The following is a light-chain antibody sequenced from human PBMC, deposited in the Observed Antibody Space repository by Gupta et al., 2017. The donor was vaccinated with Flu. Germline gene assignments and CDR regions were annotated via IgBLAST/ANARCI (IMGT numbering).Light chain of an antibody. J-gene: IGLJ3*02. Sequence: QSVLTQPPSASGTPGQGVAISCSGSSSNIGSRSVSWYQQVPGTAPKLLIYSNDQRPSGVPDRFSGSKSGTSASLAISGLRSEDEADYYCATWDDGLSGRVFGGGTKLTVL. V-gene: IGLV1-47*02. CDR3: ATWDDGLSGRV. CDR1: SSNIGSRS. CDR2: SND.